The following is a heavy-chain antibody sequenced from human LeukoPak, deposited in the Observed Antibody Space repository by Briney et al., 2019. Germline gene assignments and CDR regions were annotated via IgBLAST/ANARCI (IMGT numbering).Heavy chain of an antibody. J-gene: IGHJ4*02. V-gene: IGHV1-8*03. CDR3: ATGYSSSHHLDY. D-gene: IGHD6-6*01. Sequence: APVKVSCKSSGYTFTSYDINWVRQATGQGLEWMGWMNPNSGNTGYAQKFQGRATITRNTSISTAYMELSSLRSEDTAVYYCATGYSSSHHLDYWGQGTLVTVSS. CDR2: MNPNSGNT. CDR1: GYTFTSYD.